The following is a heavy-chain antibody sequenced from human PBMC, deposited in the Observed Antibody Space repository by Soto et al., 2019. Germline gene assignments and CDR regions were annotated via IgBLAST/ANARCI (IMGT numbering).Heavy chain of an antibody. CDR3: ARSDPPWMLGWFDP. Sequence: QVQLQESGPGLVKPSETLSLTCTVSGDSINSYYWSWIRQPPGKGLEWIGYLYYSGSKKYHPYLTSRVTRSVDTAKNQFSLKLSSVTAADTAVYYCARSDPPWMLGWFDPWGQGTLVTVSS. CDR1: GDSINSYY. V-gene: IGHV4-59*01. J-gene: IGHJ5*02. D-gene: IGHD2-2*03. CDR2: LYYSGSK.